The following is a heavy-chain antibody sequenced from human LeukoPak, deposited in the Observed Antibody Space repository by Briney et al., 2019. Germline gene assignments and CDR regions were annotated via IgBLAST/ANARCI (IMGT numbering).Heavy chain of an antibody. CDR3: ARGAGYSSSRGLDY. Sequence: GASVKVSCKASGYTFTSYDINWVRQATGQGLEWMGWMNPNSGNTGYAQKFQGRVTMTRNTSISTAYMELSSLRSENTAVYYCARGAGYSSSRGLDYWGQGTLVTVSS. CDR1: GYTFTSYD. CDR2: MNPNSGNT. D-gene: IGHD6-13*01. V-gene: IGHV1-8*01. J-gene: IGHJ4*02.